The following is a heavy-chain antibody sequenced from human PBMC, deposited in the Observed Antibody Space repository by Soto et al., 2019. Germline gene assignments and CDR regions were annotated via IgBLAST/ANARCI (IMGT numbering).Heavy chain of an antibody. Sequence: GGSLRLSCSASGFTFSSYAMHWVRQAPGKGLEYVSAISSNGGSTYYADSVKGRFTISRDNSKNTLYLQMSSLRAEDTAVYYCVKGYPETYSYGSGSYYNFDYWGQGTLVTVSS. CDR2: ISSNGGST. V-gene: IGHV3-64D*08. D-gene: IGHD3-10*01. J-gene: IGHJ4*02. CDR3: VKGYPETYSYGSGSYYNFDY. CDR1: GFTFSSYA.